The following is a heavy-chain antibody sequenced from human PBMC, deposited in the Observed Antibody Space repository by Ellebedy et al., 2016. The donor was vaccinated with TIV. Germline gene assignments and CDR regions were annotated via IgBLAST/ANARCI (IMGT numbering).Heavy chain of an antibody. CDR2: IYYSGSS. J-gene: IGHJ6*02. CDR3: ARGSNGYYYGMDV. Sequence: SETLSLTCTVSGGSISSYYWSWIRQPPGKGLEWIGYIYYSGSSNYKPSLKSRVTISVDTSKNQFSLKLSSVTAADTAVYYCARGSNGYYYGMDVWGQGTTVTVSS. V-gene: IGHV4-59*01. D-gene: IGHD6-19*01. CDR1: GGSISSYY.